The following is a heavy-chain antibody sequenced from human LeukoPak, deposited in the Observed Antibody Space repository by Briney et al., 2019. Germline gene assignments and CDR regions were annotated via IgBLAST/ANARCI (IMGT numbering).Heavy chain of an antibody. CDR1: GFTFSSYA. Sequence: GGSLRLSCAASGFTFSSYAMSWVRQAPGKGLEWVSAISGSGGSTYYADSVKGRFTISRDNSKNKLYLQMNSLRAEDTAVYYCAKDSSVLRYFDWLSYFDYWGQGTLVTVSS. V-gene: IGHV3-23*01. CDR3: AKDSSVLRYFDWLSYFDY. CDR2: ISGSGGST. D-gene: IGHD3-9*01. J-gene: IGHJ4*02.